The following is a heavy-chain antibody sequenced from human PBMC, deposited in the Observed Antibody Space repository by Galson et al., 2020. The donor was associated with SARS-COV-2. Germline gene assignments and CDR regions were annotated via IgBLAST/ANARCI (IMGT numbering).Heavy chain of an antibody. CDR2: IYPGDSKT. V-gene: IGHV5-51*01. CDR3: ARGGYCSGSSCSTFYWFDP. D-gene: IGHD2-15*01. Sequence: GESLKISCKGSGYTFTSYWIAWVRQMPGKGLEWMGIIYPGDSKTRYSPSFQGQVPISADKSMSTAYLQWSSLKASDTAIYFCARGGYCSGSSCSTFYWFDPWCQGTLVTVAS. CDR1: GYTFTSYW. J-gene: IGHJ5*02.